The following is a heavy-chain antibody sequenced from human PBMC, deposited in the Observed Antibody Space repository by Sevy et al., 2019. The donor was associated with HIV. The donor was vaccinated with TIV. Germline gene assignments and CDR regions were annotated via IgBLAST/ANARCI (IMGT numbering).Heavy chain of an antibody. CDR3: TRRIFGDI. J-gene: IGHJ3*02. V-gene: IGHV3-49*03. Sequence: GGYLRLSCIASGFTFGDHAMSWFRQAPGKGLEWVGFIRSKAYGGPTQYAASVKGRFTISRDDSKSIAYLQMNSLKTEDTAVYYCTRRIFGDIWGQGTMVTVSS. D-gene: IGHD2-15*01. CDR2: IRSKAYGGPT. CDR1: GFTFGDHA.